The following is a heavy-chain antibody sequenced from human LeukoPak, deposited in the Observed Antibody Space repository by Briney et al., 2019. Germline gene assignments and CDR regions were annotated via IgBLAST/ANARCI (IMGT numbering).Heavy chain of an antibody. CDR2: ISDTSAM. J-gene: IGHJ4*02. V-gene: IGHV3-48*01. CDR3: ARDGGYSGYDADC. Sequence: PGESLRLSCVASGFSFSLYSMKWVRQAPGKGLEWVSYISDTSAMYYADSVRGRFTISRDNAKNSLFLQMNSLRVEDTGVYYCARDGGYSGYDADCWGQGTLVTVSS. CDR1: GFSFSLYS. D-gene: IGHD5-12*01.